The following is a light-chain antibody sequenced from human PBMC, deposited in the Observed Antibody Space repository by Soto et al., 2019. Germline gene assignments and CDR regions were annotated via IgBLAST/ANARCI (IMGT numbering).Light chain of an antibody. CDR3: QQRRNR. CDR1: QSVSSY. J-gene: IGKJ5*01. V-gene: IGKV3-11*01. CDR2: DAS. Sequence: EIVLTQSPATLSLSPGERAILSCRASQSVSSYLAWYQQKPGQAPRLRIYDASNRATGIPARFSGSGSGTDFTLTIRSLEPAGFAVYYCQQRRNRFGPGTRLEIK.